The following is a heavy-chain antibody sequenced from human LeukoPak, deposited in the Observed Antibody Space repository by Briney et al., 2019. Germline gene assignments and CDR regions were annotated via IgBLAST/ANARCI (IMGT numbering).Heavy chain of an antibody. V-gene: IGHV3-30*01. CDR3: ARDLSSSWYGGGY. Sequence: GGSLRLSCAASGFTFSSYAMHWVRQAPGKGLERVAVISYDGSNKYYADSVKGRFTISRDNSKNTLYLQMNSLRAEDTAVYYCARDLSSSWYGGGYWGQGTLVTVSS. CDR2: ISYDGSNK. D-gene: IGHD6-13*01. J-gene: IGHJ4*02. CDR1: GFTFSSYA.